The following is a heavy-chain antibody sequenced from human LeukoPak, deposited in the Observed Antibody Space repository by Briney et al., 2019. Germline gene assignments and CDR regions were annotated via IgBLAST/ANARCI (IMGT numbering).Heavy chain of an antibody. CDR2: IYYSGTT. Sequence: SETLSLTCTVSGGSISSYYWSWLRQPPGMGLEWIGYIYYSGTTNYNPSLKSRVTISVDTSKNQFSLKLSSVTAADTAVYYCARGVYIAAAQYGYWGQGTLVTVSS. J-gene: IGHJ4*02. CDR3: ARGVYIAAAQYGY. CDR1: GGSISSYY. V-gene: IGHV4-59*01. D-gene: IGHD6-13*01.